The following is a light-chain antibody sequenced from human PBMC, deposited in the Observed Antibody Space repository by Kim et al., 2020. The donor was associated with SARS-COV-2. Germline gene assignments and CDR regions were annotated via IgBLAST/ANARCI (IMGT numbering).Light chain of an antibody. J-gene: IGKJ1*01. CDR3: QKCDSAPWT. Sequence: DIQMTQSPSSLSASVGDRVTITCRASQDISNYLAWFQLKLGKAPKLLIYAASALQPGVPSRFSGSGSGTDFTLTVTSLQPEDVATYYCQKCDSAPWTFGQGTKVDIK. CDR2: AAS. CDR1: QDISNY. V-gene: IGKV1-27*01.